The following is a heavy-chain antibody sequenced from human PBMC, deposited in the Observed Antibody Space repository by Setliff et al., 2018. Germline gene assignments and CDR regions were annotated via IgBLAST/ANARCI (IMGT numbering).Heavy chain of an antibody. Sequence: GGSLRLSCAASGFTFRSYTMNWVRQAPGKGLEWVSYISSSSRTIYYADSVKGRFTISRDNAKNSLYLQMNRLRAEDTAVYYCARNWATAQHYYYGMDVWGQGTTVTVSS. CDR3: ARNWATAQHYYYGMDV. D-gene: IGHD2-21*02. J-gene: IGHJ6*02. V-gene: IGHV3-48*01. CDR1: GFTFRSYT. CDR2: ISSSSRTI.